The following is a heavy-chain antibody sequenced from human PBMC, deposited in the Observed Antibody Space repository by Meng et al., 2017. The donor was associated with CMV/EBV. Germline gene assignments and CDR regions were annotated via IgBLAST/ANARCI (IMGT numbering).Heavy chain of an antibody. Sequence: QVQLVQSGAEVTKPGASVKVSCKASGYTFTGYYMHWVRQAPGQGLEWMGWINPNSGGTNYAQKFQGRVTMTRDTSISTAYMELSRLRSDDPAVYYCARGPLGEYSNYDAPWGQGPLVTVSS. CDR3: ARGPLGEYSNYDAP. CDR2: INPNSGGT. J-gene: IGHJ5*02. D-gene: IGHD4-11*01. CDR1: GYTFTGYY. V-gene: IGHV1-2*02.